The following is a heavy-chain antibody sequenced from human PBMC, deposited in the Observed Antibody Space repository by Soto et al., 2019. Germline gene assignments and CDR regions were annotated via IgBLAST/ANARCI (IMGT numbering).Heavy chain of an antibody. J-gene: IGHJ4*02. CDR2: NIPIFGTA. D-gene: IGHD3-22*01. Sequence: QVQLVQSGAEVKKPGSSVKVSCKASGGTLSSYAISWVRQAPGQGLEWMGGNIPIFGTANYAQKFQGRVTITADKSTSTAYMELSSLRSEDTAVYYCASGKDSSGYYKYYFDYWGQGTLVTVSS. CDR3: ASGKDSSGYYKYYFDY. V-gene: IGHV1-69*06. CDR1: GGTLSSYA.